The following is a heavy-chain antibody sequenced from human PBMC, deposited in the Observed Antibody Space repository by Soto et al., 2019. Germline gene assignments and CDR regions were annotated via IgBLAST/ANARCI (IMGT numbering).Heavy chain of an antibody. CDR1: GGTFSTYA. CDR2: IIPIFGSA. J-gene: IGHJ5*02. D-gene: IGHD3-22*01. V-gene: IGHV1-69*13. Sequence: GASVKVSCKASGGTFSTYAISWVRQAPGQGLEWMGGIIPIFGSANYAQKFQGRVTITADESTSTAYMELSSLRSEDTAVYYCARVSSGTYFLAWFDPWGRGTLVTVSS. CDR3: ARVSSGTYFLAWFDP.